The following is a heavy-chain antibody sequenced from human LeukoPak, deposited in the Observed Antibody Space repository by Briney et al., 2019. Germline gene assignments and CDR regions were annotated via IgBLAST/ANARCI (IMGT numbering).Heavy chain of an antibody. D-gene: IGHD2-21*02. J-gene: IGHJ3*02. Sequence: GGSLRLSCAASGFTFSTFGMHWVRQAPGKGLEWVAFISYDGSNKYYADSVKGRFTVSSDNSKNTLYLQMNSLRAEDTAVYYCAKTPGWRLNDAFDIWGQGTMVTVSS. V-gene: IGHV3-30-3*02. CDR3: AKTPGWRLNDAFDI. CDR1: GFTFSTFG. CDR2: ISYDGSNK.